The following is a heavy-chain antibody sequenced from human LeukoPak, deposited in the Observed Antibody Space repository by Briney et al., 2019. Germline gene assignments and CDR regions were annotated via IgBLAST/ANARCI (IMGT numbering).Heavy chain of an antibody. CDR3: ARLLAGCPGGRCRAHFDY. CDR2: IYYGGST. D-gene: IGHD2-15*01. CDR1: GDSINSNY. J-gene: IGHJ4*02. V-gene: IGHV4-59*01. Sequence: SETLSLTCSVSGDSINSNYWSWMRQPPGKGLEGTGYIYYGGSTNYNPSLKSRVSMSVDTSKNQFSLNLSSVTAADTAVYHCARLLAGCPGGRCRAHFDYWGQGTLVTVSS.